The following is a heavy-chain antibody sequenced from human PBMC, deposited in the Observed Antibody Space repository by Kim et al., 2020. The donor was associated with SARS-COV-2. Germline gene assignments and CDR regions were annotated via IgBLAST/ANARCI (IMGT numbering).Heavy chain of an antibody. J-gene: IGHJ5*02. Sequence: SETLSLTCAVSGGSISSSNWWSWVRQPPGKGLEWIGEIYHSGSTNYNPSLKSRVTISVDKSKNQFSLKLSSVTAADTAVYYCARDSRTSSWLGLYNWFDPWGQGTLVTVSS. CDR3: ARDSRTSSWLGLYNWFDP. CDR1: GGSISSSNW. D-gene: IGHD6-6*01. V-gene: IGHV4-4*02. CDR2: IYHSGST.